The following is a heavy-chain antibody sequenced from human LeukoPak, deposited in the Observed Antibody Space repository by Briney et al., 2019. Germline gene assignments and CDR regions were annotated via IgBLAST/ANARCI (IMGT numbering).Heavy chain of an antibody. CDR2: IIPIFGTA. CDR3: ARGYYGDPRFDY. CDR1: GGTFSSYA. J-gene: IGHJ4*02. D-gene: IGHD4-17*01. V-gene: IGHV1-69*13. Sequence: ASVKVSRKASGGTFSSYAISWVRQAPGQGLEWMGGIIPIFGTANYAQKFQGRVTITADESTSTAYMELSSLRSEDTAVYYCARGYYGDPRFDYWGQGTLVTVSS.